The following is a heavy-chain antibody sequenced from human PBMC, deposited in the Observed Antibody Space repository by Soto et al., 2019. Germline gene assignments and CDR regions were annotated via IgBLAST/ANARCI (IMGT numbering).Heavy chain of an antibody. D-gene: IGHD4-4*01. Sequence: GGSLRLSCAASGFTFSSYCMHWVRQAPGKGLEWVSRLSNDGTSPSYADSVKGRFTISRDNAKSTVFLQMNSLRAEDTAVYYCARYVRDVYSYVDYWGQGTLVTVSS. CDR1: GFTFSSYC. CDR2: LSNDGTSP. V-gene: IGHV3-74*01. CDR3: ARYVRDVYSYVDY. J-gene: IGHJ4*02.